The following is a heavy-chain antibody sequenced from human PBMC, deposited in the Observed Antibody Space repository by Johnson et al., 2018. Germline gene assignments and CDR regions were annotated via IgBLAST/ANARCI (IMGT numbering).Heavy chain of an antibody. CDR2: IDHSGVT. CDR1: GGSISRYS. Sequence: QVRLQESGPGLVKPSETLSLTCTVSGGSISRYSWTWIRQPPGKGLEYIGSIDHSGVTDFNPSLTSRVSMSVDSSKIHFSLNLNSVTAADTAVYYCVRGRLGELEYWGQGTLVIVSS. D-gene: IGHD3-16*01. V-gene: IGHV4-4*07. CDR3: VRGRLGELEY. J-gene: IGHJ4*02.